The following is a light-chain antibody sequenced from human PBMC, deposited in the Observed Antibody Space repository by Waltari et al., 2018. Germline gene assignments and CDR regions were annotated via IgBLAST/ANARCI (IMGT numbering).Light chain of an antibody. J-gene: IGKJ2*01. CDR3: QQYGSSPKT. V-gene: IGKV3-20*01. CDR2: ATS. Sequence: EVVLTQSPGILSLSPGERATLSCRASQSVGSTYLAWYQQKPGQAPRLLIYATSSRATGIPDRFSGSGSGTDFTLTISRLEPEDFAVYYCQQYGSSPKTFGQGTKLEIK. CDR1: QSVGSTY.